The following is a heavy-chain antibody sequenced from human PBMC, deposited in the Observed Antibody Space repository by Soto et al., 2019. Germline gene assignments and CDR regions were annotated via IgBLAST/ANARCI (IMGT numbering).Heavy chain of an antibody. CDR2: TYYRSKWYN. CDR1: GDSVSSNSAA. J-gene: IGHJ6*02. D-gene: IGHD6-6*01. CDR3: ASEGSIAAREGPYYYSYYGMDV. V-gene: IGHV6-1*01. Sequence: SQTLSLTCAISGDSVSSNSAAWNWIRQSPSRGLEWLGRTYYRSKWYNDYAVSVKSRITINPDTSKNQFSLQLNSVTPEDTAVYYCASEGSIAAREGPYYYSYYGMDVWGQGTTVTVSS.